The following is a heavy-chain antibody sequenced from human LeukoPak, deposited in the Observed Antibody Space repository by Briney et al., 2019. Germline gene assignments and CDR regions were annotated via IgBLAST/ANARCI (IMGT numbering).Heavy chain of an antibody. J-gene: IGHJ6*03. CDR1: GYTFTGSY. D-gene: IGHD3-3*01. Sequence: ASVKVSCKASGYTFTGSYMHWVRQSPGQGLEWMGWINPNSGGTNYAQKFQGRVTMTRDTSISTAYMELSRLRSDDTAVYYCARDGNYLYYDFWSGYPPYYYYYMDVWGKGTTVTVSS. CDR2: INPNSGGT. CDR3: ARDGNYLYYDFWSGYPPYYYYYMDV. V-gene: IGHV1-2*02.